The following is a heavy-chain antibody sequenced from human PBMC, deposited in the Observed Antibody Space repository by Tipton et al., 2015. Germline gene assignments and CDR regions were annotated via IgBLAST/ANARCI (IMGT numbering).Heavy chain of an antibody. J-gene: IGHJ5*02. Sequence: QLVQSGAEVKKPGASVKVSCKASGYTFARHGINWVRQAPGQGLEWMGWINGYNAKTNYKQKFQGRVTMTTDTSTSTAYMELRSLGSDDTAVYYCAREYSGSSNWFDPWGQGTLVTVSS. CDR1: GYTFARHG. CDR2: INGYNAKT. CDR3: AREYSGSSNWFDP. V-gene: IGHV1-18*01. D-gene: IGHD6-6*01.